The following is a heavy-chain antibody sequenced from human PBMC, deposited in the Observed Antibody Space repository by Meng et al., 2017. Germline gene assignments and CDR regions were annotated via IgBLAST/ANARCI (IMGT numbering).Heavy chain of an antibody. CDR1: GGSISSGGYY. J-gene: IGHJ5*02. V-gene: IGHV4-31*03. CDR2: IYYSGST. Sequence: GQLPGSGPGPVEPSTTLSLTCTVLGGSISSGGYYWSWIRQHPGKGLEWIGYIYYSGSTYYNPSLKSRVTISVDTSKNQFSLKLSSVTAADTAVYYCAREGGYCSGGSCYSIMHNWFDPWGQGTLVTVSS. D-gene: IGHD2-15*01. CDR3: AREGGYCSGGSCYSIMHNWFDP.